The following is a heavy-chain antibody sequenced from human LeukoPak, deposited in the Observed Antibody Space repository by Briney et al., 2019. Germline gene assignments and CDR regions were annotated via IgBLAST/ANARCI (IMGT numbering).Heavy chain of an antibody. CDR3: ARGRSRTIFGVVTPRHLDY. D-gene: IGHD3-3*01. V-gene: IGHV4-34*01. CDR1: GGSFSGYY. J-gene: IGHJ4*02. CDR2: INHSGST. Sequence: PSETLSLTCAVYGGSFSGYYWSWIRQPPGKGLEWLGEINHSGSTNYNPSLKSRVTISVDTSKNQFSLKLSSVTAADTAVYYCARGRSRTIFGVVTPRHLDYWGQGTLVTVSS.